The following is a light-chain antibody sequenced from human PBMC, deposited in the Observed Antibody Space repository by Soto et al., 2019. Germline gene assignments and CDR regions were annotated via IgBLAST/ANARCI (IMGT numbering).Light chain of an antibody. Sequence: DIVMTQSPLXLXVXXXXPASXSCXSSXSXLXSNGYNYLDWYLQKPGQSPQLLIYLGSNRASGVPDRFSGSGSGTDFTLKISRVEAXXXXVXXXXXXXQTPFTFGPGTKVDIK. CDR3: XXXXQTPFT. CDR2: LGS. CDR1: XSXLXSNGYNY. J-gene: IGKJ3*01. V-gene: IGKV2-28*01.